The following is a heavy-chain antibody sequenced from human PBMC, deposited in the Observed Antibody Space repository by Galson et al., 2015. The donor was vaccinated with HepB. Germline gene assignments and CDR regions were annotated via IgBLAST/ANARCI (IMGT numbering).Heavy chain of an antibody. CDR3: VKDFGTSRHYMDV. Sequence: SLRLSCAASEFTFSSYAINWVRQAPGKGLEWVSIISTNGGATYYADSVKGRFTISRDNSKNTLYLQMNSLGAEDTAVYYCVKDFGTSRHYMDVWGKGTTVTVSS. V-gene: IGHV3-23*01. CDR2: ISTNGGAT. CDR1: EFTFSSYA. D-gene: IGHD2-2*01. J-gene: IGHJ6*03.